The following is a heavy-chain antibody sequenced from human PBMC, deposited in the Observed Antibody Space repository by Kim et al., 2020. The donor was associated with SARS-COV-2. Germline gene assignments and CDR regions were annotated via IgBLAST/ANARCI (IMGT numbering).Heavy chain of an antibody. V-gene: IGHV1-69*13. D-gene: IGHD3-10*01. CDR1: GGTFSSYA. CDR3: ARNYYGSGSYLDAFDI. CDR2: IIPIFGTA. J-gene: IGHJ3*02. Sequence: SVKVSCKASGGTFSSYAISWVRQAPGQGLEWMGGIIPIFGTANYAQKFQGRVTITADESTSTAYMELSSLRSEDTAVYYCARNYYGSGSYLDAFDIWGQGTMVTVSS.